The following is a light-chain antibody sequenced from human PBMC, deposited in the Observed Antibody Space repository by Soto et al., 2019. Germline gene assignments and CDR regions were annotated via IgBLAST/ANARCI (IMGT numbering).Light chain of an antibody. CDR1: QSIRTN. Sequence: EIILTQSPATLSVSPSEGASLXRRASQSIRTNLAWYRRKPGQAPSLLIYDTSTRATGIPARFSGSGSGTEFTLTISSLHSEDFGIYYCQHYDNWPFTFGQGTKVDIK. CDR2: DTS. V-gene: IGKV3-15*01. CDR3: QHYDNWPFT. J-gene: IGKJ2*01.